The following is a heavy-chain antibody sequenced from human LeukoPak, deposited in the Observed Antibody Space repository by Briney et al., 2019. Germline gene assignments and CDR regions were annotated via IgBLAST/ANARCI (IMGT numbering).Heavy chain of an antibody. CDR2: INSDGSEG. CDR1: GVTFSGFW. D-gene: IGHD6-6*01. Sequence: GGSLRLSCVDSGVTFSGFWRSWSRQAPGKGLEWVASINSDGSEGDYADVVKGRFTISRDNAKNSLYLQINSMRAEDTAVYYCARSSYSSSSSVWGQGTMVTVSS. V-gene: IGHV3-7*03. CDR3: ARSSYSSSSSV. J-gene: IGHJ3*01.